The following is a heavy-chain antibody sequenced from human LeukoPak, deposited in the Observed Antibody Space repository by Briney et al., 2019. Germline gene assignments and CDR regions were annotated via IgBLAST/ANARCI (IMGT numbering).Heavy chain of an antibody. V-gene: IGHV1-2*06. CDR1: GYTFTGYY. J-gene: IGHJ5*02. CDR2: INPNSGGT. D-gene: IGHD3-10*01. CDR3: ARGELVGVGVISVGWFDP. Sequence: ASVKVSCKASGYTFTGYYMHWVRQAPGQGLEWMGRINPNSGGTNYAQKFQGRVTMTRDTSISTAHMELSRLRSDDTAVYYCARGELVGVGVISVGWFDPWGQGTLVTVSS.